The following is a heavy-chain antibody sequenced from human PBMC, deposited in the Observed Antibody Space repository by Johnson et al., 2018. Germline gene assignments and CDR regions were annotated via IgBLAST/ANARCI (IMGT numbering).Heavy chain of an antibody. D-gene: IGHD3-10*01. CDR2: IYYSGAT. V-gene: IGHV4-59*01. J-gene: IGHJ6*03. Sequence: QVQLQESGPGLVKPSETLSLTCSVSGGSITSDFWSWIRQPPGKGLDWIGYIYYSGATNYHPSLKSRVHISVDTSKNQCSLKLRSVTAADTAMYFCARGLMGYYYYYIDGWGKGTTVTVSS. CDR1: GGSITSDF. CDR3: ARGLMGYYYYYIDG.